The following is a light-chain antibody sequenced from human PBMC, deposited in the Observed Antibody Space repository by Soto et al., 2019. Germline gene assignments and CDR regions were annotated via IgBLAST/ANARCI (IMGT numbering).Light chain of an antibody. Sequence: QSVLTQPPSLSGTPGQRVTISCSGSTSNIAGNTVHWYQHLPETAPQLLIYIDDQRPSGVPDRFSGSKSGTSASLAISGLQSEDEADYYCATWDDSLNAAVFGGGTQLTVL. CDR3: ATWDDSLNAAV. CDR1: TSNIAGNT. CDR2: IDD. V-gene: IGLV1-44*01. J-gene: IGLJ7*01.